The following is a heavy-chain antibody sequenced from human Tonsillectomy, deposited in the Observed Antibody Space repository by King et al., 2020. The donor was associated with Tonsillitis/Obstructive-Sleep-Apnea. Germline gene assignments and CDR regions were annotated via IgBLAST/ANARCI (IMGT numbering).Heavy chain of an antibody. V-gene: IGHV4-4*02. CDR2: IYHSGST. Sequence: QVPLQESGPGLVKPSGTLSLTCAVSGGSITSSKWWSWVRQPPGKGLEWIGEIYHSGSTNYNPSLKSRVTISVDKAKNQFSLKLSSVTAADTAVYYCALLWSAEGDWFDPWGQGTLVTVSS. J-gene: IGHJ5*02. CDR3: ALLWSAEGDWFDP. D-gene: IGHD3-3*01. CDR1: GGSITSSKW.